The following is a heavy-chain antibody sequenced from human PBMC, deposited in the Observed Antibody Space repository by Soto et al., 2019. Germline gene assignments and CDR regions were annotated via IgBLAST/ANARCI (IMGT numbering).Heavy chain of an antibody. CDR3: ARLNWYFDL. CDR2: IYHSVST. CDR1: GGSIIIYY. V-gene: IGHV4-59*12. J-gene: IGHJ2*01. Sequence: QVQLQESGPGLVKPSETLSLTFTVSGGSIIIYYGRWIRQPPGKGLAWIGYIYHSVSTNYNSSLLSRETISVDTAQNQFSLKLSSVTDADTAVYYCARLNWYFDLWCRGTLGTVSS.